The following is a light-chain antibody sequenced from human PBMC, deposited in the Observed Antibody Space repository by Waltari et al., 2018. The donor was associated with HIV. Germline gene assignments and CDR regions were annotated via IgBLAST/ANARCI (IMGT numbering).Light chain of an antibody. Sequence: QSALTQPASVSGSLGQSITIPCTGSSSTVGGANAVSWYQQHTGEAPKVIIFHFRNLPTVIADRFSGSKSGNTASLTISGLQPEDEATFYCTPSFPSGSLVFGGGTTLTVL. CDR1: SSTVGGANA. CDR3: TPSFPSGSLV. CDR2: HFR. J-gene: IGLJ3*02. V-gene: IGLV2-14*03.